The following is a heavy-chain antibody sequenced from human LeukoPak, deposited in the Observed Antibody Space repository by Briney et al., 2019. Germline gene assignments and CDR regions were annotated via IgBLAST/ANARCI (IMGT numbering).Heavy chain of an antibody. J-gene: IGHJ4*02. CDR3: ARDLAGHYYGSGSSFDY. CDR1: GFTVSSNY. D-gene: IGHD3-10*01. Sequence: TGGSLRLSCAASGFTVSSNYMTWVRQAPGKGLEWVANIREDGNEKYYADSVKGQFTISRDNAKNSLFLQMDSLRAEDTAVYYCARDLAGHYYGSGSSFDYWGQGTLVTVSS. V-gene: IGHV3-7*01. CDR2: IREDGNEK.